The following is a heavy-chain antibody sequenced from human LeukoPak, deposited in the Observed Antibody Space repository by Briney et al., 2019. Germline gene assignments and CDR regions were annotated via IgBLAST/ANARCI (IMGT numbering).Heavy chain of an antibody. D-gene: IGHD6-13*01. CDR2: IKQDGSEK. V-gene: IGHV3-7*01. J-gene: IGHJ4*02. CDR1: GFTFSSYW. CDR3: ARDPGIAAADGFDY. Sequence: GGSLRLSCAASGFTFSSYWMSWVRQAPGKGLEWVANIKQDGSEKYYVDSVKGRFTISRDNAKNSLYLQMNSLRAEDTAVYYCARDPGIAAADGFDYWGQGTLVTVSS.